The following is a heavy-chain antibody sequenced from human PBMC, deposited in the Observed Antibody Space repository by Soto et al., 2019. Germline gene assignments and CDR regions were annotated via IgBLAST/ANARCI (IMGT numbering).Heavy chain of an antibody. D-gene: IGHD3-10*01. CDR2: INHSGST. V-gene: IGHV4-34*01. CDR1: RGSLSGYY. J-gene: IGHJ5*02. CDR3: ARGRLGGVRSGGFDP. Sequence: PSGTLSTTCAVYRGSLSGYYWSWIRQPPRKGTEWIGEINHSGSTNHNPSLKSRVTISVDTSKNQFSLKLSSVTAADTAVYYCARGRLGGVRSGGFDPWGQGTLVTGSS.